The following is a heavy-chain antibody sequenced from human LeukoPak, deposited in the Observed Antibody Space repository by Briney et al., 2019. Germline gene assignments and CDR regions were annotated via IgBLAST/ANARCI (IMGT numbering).Heavy chain of an antibody. V-gene: IGHV1-8*01. CDR1: GYTFTSYD. CDR3: ARGPYYYDSSGFYYYGMDV. Sequence: ASVKVSCKASGYTFTSYDINWVRQATGQGLEWMGWMNPNSGNTGYAQKFQGRVTMTRNTPISTAYMELSSLRSEDTAVYYCARGPYYYDSSGFYYYGMDVWGQGTTVTVSS. J-gene: IGHJ6*02. CDR2: MNPNSGNT. D-gene: IGHD3-22*01.